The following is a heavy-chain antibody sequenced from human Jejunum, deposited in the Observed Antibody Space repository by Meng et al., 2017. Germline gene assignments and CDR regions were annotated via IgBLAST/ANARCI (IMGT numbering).Heavy chain of an antibody. CDR3: AHRRSLEAGRPFDS. CDR1: GFSLTSSGVA. J-gene: IGHJ4*02. D-gene: IGHD1-1*01. CDR2: IFWDDDE. V-gene: IGHV2-5*02. Sequence: QSTLKESVPTVVHPTQTLTLTCTFSGFSLTSSGVAVGWIRQSPGKALEWLGLIFWDDDERYSPALRHRLAITKDTSKNQVVLKMTNMDPVDTATYYCAHRRSLEAGRPFDSWGQGTLVTVSS.